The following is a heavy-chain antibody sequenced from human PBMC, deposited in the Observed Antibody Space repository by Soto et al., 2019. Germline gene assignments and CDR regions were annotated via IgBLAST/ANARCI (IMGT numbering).Heavy chain of an antibody. CDR1: GFTFSSYD. Sequence: PGGSLRLSCVASGFTFSSYDMSWVRPAPGKGLERVSTILVDSRTFSVDSVKGRFTISRGRSQNTVHLQRNSLTAGDTALYSCAKATATGGGAFDICGQGTMVTVSS. CDR2: ILVDSRT. D-gene: IGHD2-8*02. V-gene: IGHV3-23*01. J-gene: IGHJ3*02. CDR3: AKATATGGGAFDI.